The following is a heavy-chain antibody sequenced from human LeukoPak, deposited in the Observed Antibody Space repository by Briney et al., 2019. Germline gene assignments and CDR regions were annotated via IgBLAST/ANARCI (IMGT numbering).Heavy chain of an antibody. V-gene: IGHV4-39*01. CDR2: IYYSGNT. J-gene: IGHJ4*02. D-gene: IGHD6-19*01. Sequence: PSETLSLTCTVSGGSIFSSNSYWGWIRQPPGKGLEWIGSIYYSGNTYYNASLKSRVTISVDTSKNQFSLKLSSVTAADTAVYYCARAPAVAKARYFDYWGQGTLVTVSS. CDR3: ARAPAVAKARYFDY. CDR1: GGSIFSSNSY.